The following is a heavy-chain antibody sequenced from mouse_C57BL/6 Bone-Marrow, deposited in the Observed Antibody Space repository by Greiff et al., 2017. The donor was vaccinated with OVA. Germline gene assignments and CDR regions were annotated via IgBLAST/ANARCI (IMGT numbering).Heavy chain of an antibody. J-gene: IGHJ3*01. Sequence: VQVVESGAELARPGASVKLSCKASGYTFTSYGISWVKQRTGQGLEWIGEIYPRSGNTYYNEKFKGKATLTADKSSSTAYMELRSLTSEDSAVYFCATAAWFAYWGQGTLVTVSA. CDR1: GYTFTSYG. CDR3: ATAAWFAY. V-gene: IGHV1-81*01. CDR2: IYPRSGNT.